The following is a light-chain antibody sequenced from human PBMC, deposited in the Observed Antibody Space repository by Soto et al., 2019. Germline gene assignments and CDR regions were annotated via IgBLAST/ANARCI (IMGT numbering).Light chain of an antibody. J-gene: IGLJ1*01. CDR3: GSLATGLGAYG. Sequence: QSVLTQPPSVSAAPGQKVTISCSGSSSNIGGHSVSWYQQLPGTAPKLLIYDDNKRPSGIPDRFSGPRAGTSATLGITGFQTGDEVDYYCGSLATGLGAYGFGTGTKVTVL. CDR1: SSNIGGHS. CDR2: DDN. V-gene: IGLV1-51*01.